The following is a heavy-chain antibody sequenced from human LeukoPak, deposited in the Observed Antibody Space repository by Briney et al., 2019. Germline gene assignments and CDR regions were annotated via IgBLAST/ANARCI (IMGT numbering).Heavy chain of an antibody. V-gene: IGHV4-39*01. CDR3: ARRSGRTPNYFDP. Sequence: SETLSLTCTVSGDSISSSSYYWAWIRQPPGKGLEWIGVIYYNGRTFYNPSLESRVTISVDTSKNQFSLKLSSVTAADTAVYCCARRSGRTPNYFDPWGQGTLVTVSS. D-gene: IGHD6-25*01. J-gene: IGHJ5*02. CDR2: IYYNGRT. CDR1: GDSISSSSYY.